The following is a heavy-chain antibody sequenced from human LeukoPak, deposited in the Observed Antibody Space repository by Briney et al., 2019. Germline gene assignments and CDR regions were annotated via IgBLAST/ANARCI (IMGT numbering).Heavy chain of an antibody. Sequence: ASETLSLTCTVSGGSISSHYWSWIRQPPGKGLEWIGYIYYSGSTNYNPSLKSRVTISVDTSKNQFSLKLSSVTAADTAVYYCARTADDSSGYFFDYWGQGTLVTVSS. D-gene: IGHD3-22*01. V-gene: IGHV4-59*11. CDR1: GGSISSHY. CDR2: IYYSGST. J-gene: IGHJ4*02. CDR3: ARTADDSSGYFFDY.